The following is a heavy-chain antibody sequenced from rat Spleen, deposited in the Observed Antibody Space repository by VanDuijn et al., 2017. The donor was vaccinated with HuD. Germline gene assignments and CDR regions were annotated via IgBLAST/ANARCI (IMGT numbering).Heavy chain of an antibody. CDR3: ATAGSRVSRFAY. V-gene: IGHV5-62*01. CDR1: GFTFSDYG. CDR2: ISRSSGT. J-gene: IGHJ3*01. Sequence: AVQLVESGGGLVQPGKSLKLSCSASGFTFSDYGMHWIRQAPGKGLDWVAYISRSSGTVYADAVKERFTISRDNAKNTIYLKLNSLKSEDTATYYCATAGSRVSRFAYWGQGTLVTVSS. D-gene: IGHD1-4*01.